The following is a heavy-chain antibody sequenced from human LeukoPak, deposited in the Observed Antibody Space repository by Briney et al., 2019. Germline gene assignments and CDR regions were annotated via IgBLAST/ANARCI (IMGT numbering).Heavy chain of an antibody. CDR1: GGSISSSSYY. V-gene: IGHV4-39*07. CDR3: ARELRRDYYDSSGFYYYYYYGMDV. J-gene: IGHJ6*02. CDR2: IYYSEST. D-gene: IGHD3-22*01. Sequence: SETLSLTCTVSGGSISSSSYYWGWIRQPPGKGLEWIGSIYYSESTYYNPSLKSRVTISVDTSKNQFSLKLSSVTAADTAVYYCARELRRDYYDSSGFYYYYYYGMDVWGQGTTVTVSS.